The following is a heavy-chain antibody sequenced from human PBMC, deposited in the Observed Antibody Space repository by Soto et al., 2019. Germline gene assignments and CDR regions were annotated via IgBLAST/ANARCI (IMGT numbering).Heavy chain of an antibody. CDR3: SRDVAGQDPGDY. J-gene: IGHJ4*02. V-gene: IGHV3-23*01. D-gene: IGHD6-19*01. CDR1: GFTFSDYS. Sequence: GGSLRLSCAASGFTFSDYSMHWVRQAPGKGLEWVSVITGSRGKTYYADSVKGRFTISRDNSKNTLYLQMNSLRAADTAVYYCSRDVAGQDPGDYWGQGTLVTVSS. CDR2: ITGSRGKT.